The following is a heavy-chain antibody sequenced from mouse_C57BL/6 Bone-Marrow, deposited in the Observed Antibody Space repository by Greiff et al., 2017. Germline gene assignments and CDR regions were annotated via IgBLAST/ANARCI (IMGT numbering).Heavy chain of an antibody. Sequence: EVKLQESGPGLAKPSQTLSLTCSVTGYSITSYYWNWIRKFPGNKLEYMGYISYSGSTYYNPSLKSRISITRDTSKNQYYLQLNSVTTEDTATYYCARLGVGNYAMDYWGQGTSVTVSS. V-gene: IGHV3-8*01. J-gene: IGHJ4*01. CDR2: ISYSGST. D-gene: IGHD1-1*02. CDR1: GYSITSYY. CDR3: ARLGVGNYAMDY.